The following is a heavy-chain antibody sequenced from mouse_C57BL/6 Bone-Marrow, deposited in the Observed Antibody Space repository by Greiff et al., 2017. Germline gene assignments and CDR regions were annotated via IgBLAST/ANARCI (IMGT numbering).Heavy chain of an antibody. CDR1: GYTFTSYG. CDR3: ASPLYGSSPAWFAY. J-gene: IGHJ3*01. Sequence: QVQLQQSGAELARPGASVKLSCKASGYTFTSYGISWVKQRTGQGLEWIGEIYPRSGNTYYNEKFKGKATLSADKSSSTAYMVLRSLTAEDSAVYFCASPLYGSSPAWFAYWGQGTLVTVSA. CDR2: IYPRSGNT. D-gene: IGHD1-1*01. V-gene: IGHV1-81*01.